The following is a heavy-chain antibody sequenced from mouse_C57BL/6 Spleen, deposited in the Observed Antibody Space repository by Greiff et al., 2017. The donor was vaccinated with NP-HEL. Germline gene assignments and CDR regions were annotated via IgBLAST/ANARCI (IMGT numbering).Heavy chain of an antibody. D-gene: IGHD3-2*02. CDR2: ISSGSSTI. V-gene: IGHV5-17*01. CDR1: GFTFSDYG. CDR3: ARQLRLRYYFDY. J-gene: IGHJ2*01. Sequence: EVQLVESGGGLVKPGGSLKLSCAASGFTFSDYGMHWVRQAPEKGLEWVAYISSGSSTIYYADTVKGRFTISRDNAKNTLFLQMTSLRSEDTAMYYCARQLRLRYYFDYWGQGTTLTVSS.